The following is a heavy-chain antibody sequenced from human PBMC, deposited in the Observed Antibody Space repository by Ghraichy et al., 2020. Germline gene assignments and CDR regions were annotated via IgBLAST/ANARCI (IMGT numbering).Heavy chain of an antibody. V-gene: IGHV3-74*01. CDR2: VRSDGSSP. CDR3: ARGSYSGAGNHFLSEY. Sequence: GGSLRLSCAASGFIFRSYWMHWVRQAPGEGLVWVSRVRSDGSSPDYADSVKGRFTISRDNAKNTLYLQMSSLRVEDTAVYYCARGSYSGAGNHFLSEYWGQGTLVTVSS. J-gene: IGHJ4*02. D-gene: IGHD3-10*01. CDR1: GFIFRSYW.